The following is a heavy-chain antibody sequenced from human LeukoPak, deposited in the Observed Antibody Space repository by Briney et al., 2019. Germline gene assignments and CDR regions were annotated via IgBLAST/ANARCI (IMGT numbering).Heavy chain of an antibody. Sequence: GGSLRLSCVVSGFTFKNYAMSWVRQAPGKGLECVSSIRDSGNGTDYADSVKGRFTVSRDNSKNTLYLHMNTLRAEDTAVYYCAKDRLSSGYLSSLDFWAQGTLVTVSS. CDR1: GFTFKNYA. V-gene: IGHV3-23*01. J-gene: IGHJ4*02. CDR2: IRDSGNGT. CDR3: AKDRLSSGYLSSLDF. D-gene: IGHD3-22*01.